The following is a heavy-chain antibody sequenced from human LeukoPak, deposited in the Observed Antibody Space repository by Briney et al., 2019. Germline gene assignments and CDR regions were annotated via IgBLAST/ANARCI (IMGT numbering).Heavy chain of an antibody. CDR1: GGTFSSYA. D-gene: IGHD3-22*01. V-gene: IGHV1-69*13. Sequence: SVKVSCKASGGTFSSYAISWVRQAPGQGLEWMGGIIPIFGTANYAQKFQGRVTITADESTSTAYMELSSLRSEDTAVYYCARSTYYYDSSGNYYYLDYWGQGTLVTVSS. CDR3: ARSTYYYDSSGNYYYLDY. J-gene: IGHJ4*02. CDR2: IIPIFGTA.